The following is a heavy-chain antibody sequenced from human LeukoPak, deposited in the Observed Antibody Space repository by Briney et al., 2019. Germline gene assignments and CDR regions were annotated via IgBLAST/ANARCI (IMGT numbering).Heavy chain of an antibody. Sequence: GASVKVSFKSSGYTFTGYYIHGVRQAPGQGREWMGLINPNSGGTNYAQKFQGRVTMTRDTSISTAYMELSRLRSDDTAVYYCARDSSPSYSGSYYYGYWGQGTLVTVSS. CDR2: INPNSGGT. CDR1: GYTFTGYY. D-gene: IGHD1-26*01. CDR3: ARDSSPSYSGSYYYGY. V-gene: IGHV1-2*02. J-gene: IGHJ4*02.